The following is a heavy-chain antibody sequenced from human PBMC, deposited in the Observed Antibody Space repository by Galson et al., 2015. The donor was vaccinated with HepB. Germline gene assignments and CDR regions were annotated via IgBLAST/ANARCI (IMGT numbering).Heavy chain of an antibody. J-gene: IGHJ4*02. CDR1: GFSLSTSGMC. CDR3: ARTARYCTNGVCYSSFDY. CDR2: IDWDDDN. V-gene: IGHV2-70*01. Sequence: PALVKPTQTLTLTCTFSGFSLSTSGMCVSWIRQPPGKALEWLALIDWDDDNYYSTSLKTRLTISKDTSKNQVVLTMTNMDPVDTATYYCARTARYCTNGVCYSSFDYWGQGTLVTVSS. D-gene: IGHD2-8*01.